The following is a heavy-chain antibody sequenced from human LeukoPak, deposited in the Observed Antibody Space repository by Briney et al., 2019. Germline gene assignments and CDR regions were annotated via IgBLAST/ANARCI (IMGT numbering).Heavy chain of an antibody. V-gene: IGHV3-48*03. CDR1: GFTFSSYE. Sequence: GGSLRLSCAASGFTFSSYEMNWVRQAPGTGLEWVSYISSSGSIIYYADSVKGRFTISRDSAKNSLYLQMNSLRAEDTAVYYCARGAYYYDSSGYYGAFDIWGQGTMVTVSS. J-gene: IGHJ3*02. D-gene: IGHD3-22*01. CDR3: ARGAYYYDSSGYYGAFDI. CDR2: ISSSGSII.